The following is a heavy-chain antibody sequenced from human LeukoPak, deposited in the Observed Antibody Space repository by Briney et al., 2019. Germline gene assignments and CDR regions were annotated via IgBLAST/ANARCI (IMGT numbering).Heavy chain of an antibody. J-gene: IGHJ6*02. CDR2: IYYSGST. V-gene: IGHV4-59*08. CDR1: GGSISSYY. CDR3: AGQTYYYGMDV. Sequence: SETLSLTCTVSGGSISSYYWSWIRQPPGKGLEWIGYIYYSGSTNYNPSLKSRVTISVDTSKNQFSLKLSSVTAADTAVYYCAGQTYYYGMDVWGQGTTVTVSS.